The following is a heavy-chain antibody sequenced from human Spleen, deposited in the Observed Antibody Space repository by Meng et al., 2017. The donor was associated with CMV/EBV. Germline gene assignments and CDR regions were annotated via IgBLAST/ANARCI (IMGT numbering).Heavy chain of an antibody. V-gene: IGHV5-51*01. CDR2: IYPGDSDT. D-gene: IGHD3-9*01. Sequence: GGSLRLSCKGSGYSFTSYWIGWVRQMPGQGLEWMGIIYPGDSDTRYSPSFQGQVTISADKSISTAYLQWSSLKASDTAMYYCARQEYYDILTGHLDYGMDVWGQGTTVTVSS. CDR3: ARQEYYDILTGHLDYGMDV. J-gene: IGHJ6*02. CDR1: GYSFTSYW.